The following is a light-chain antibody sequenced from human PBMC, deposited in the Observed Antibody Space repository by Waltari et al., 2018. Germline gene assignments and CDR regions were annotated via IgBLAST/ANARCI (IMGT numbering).Light chain of an antibody. CDR1: QSITTS. CDR2: GAS. CDR3: QQYKSYKT. J-gene: IGKJ1*01. V-gene: IGKV1-5*03. Sequence: DIQMTQSPSTLSASVGDTVLISCRASQSITTSLALYQQKPGKAPDVLIYGASNLESGVPSRFSGSGSGTEFTLTISSLQPDDFATYYCQQYKSYKTFGQGTRVEIK.